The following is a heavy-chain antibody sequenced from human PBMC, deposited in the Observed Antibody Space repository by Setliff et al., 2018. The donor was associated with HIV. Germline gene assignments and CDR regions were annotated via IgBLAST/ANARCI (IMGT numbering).Heavy chain of an antibody. CDR1: GFSLSTSGVG. CDR3: AHSRTIFGVVIIDTCFDY. D-gene: IGHD3-3*01. J-gene: IGHJ4*02. CDR2: IYWNDDK. V-gene: IGHV2-5*01. Sequence: SGPTLVNPTQTLTLTCTFSGFSLSTSGVGVGWIRQPPGKALEWLALIYWNDDKRYSPSLKSRLTITKVTSKNQVVLTMTNMDPVDTATYYCAHSRTIFGVVIIDTCFDYWGQGTLVTV.